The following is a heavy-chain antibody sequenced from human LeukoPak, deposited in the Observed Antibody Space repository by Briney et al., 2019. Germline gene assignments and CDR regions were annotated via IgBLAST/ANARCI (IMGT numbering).Heavy chain of an antibody. CDR2: IYTSGST. J-gene: IGHJ4*02. CDR3: ARSPYCTNGVCYSRYYFDY. D-gene: IGHD2-8*01. Sequence: PSETLSLTCTVSGGSISSGSDYWSWIRQPPGKGLEWIGRIYTSGSTDYNPSLKSRVTISVDTSKNQFSLKLSSVTAADTAVYYCARSPYCTNGVCYSRYYFDYWGQGTLVTVSS. V-gene: IGHV4-61*02. CDR1: GGSISSGSDY.